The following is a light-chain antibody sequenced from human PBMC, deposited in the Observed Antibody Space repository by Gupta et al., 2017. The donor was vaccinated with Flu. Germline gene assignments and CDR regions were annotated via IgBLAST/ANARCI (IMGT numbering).Light chain of an antibody. V-gene: IGKV1-12*01. CDR2: AAS. J-gene: IGKJ3*01. Sequence: ITRRSSQGMSSWFALDQQKPGKAPKLLIYAASSLQSGVPSSFSVTGSETDFTLTISSLQPEDFATYYCQQANSFPFTFATGPEVDI. CDR3: QQANSFPFT. CDR1: QGMSSW.